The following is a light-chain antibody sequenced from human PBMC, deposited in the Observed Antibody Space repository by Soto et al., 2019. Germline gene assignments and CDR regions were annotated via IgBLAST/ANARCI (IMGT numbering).Light chain of an antibody. J-gene: IGKJ4*01. CDR1: QEISNH. CDR2: DAS. CDR3: QQYEDLPIT. V-gene: IGKV1-33*01. Sequence: DIQMTQSPSSLSASVGDRVTITCQASQEISNHLNWYQFKPGKPPKLLIFDASHLQSGVPVRFSGSGSQTLFTFTIGSLQPEDIATYYCQQYEDLPITLGGGTKVDIK.